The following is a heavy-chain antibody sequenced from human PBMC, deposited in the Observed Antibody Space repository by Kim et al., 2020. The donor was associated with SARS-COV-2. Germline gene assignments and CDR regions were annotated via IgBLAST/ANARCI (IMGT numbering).Heavy chain of an antibody. D-gene: IGHD3-22*01. CDR2: ISYDGSNK. Sequence: GGSLRLSCAASGFTFSSYGMHWVRQAPGKGLEWVAVISYDGSNKYYADSVKGRFTISRDNSKNTLYLQMNSLRAEDTAVYYCASGPQVYYDSSLLDYWA. J-gene: IGHJ4*01. CDR3: ASGPQVYYDSSLLDY. V-gene: IGHV3-33*05. CDR1: GFTFSSYG.